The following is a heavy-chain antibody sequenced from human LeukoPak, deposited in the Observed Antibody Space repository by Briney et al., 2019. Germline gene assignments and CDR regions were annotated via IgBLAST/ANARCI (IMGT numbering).Heavy chain of an antibody. Sequence: GASVKVSCKASSYTFTRYGISWVRQAPGQGLEWMGWISGSNGNTNYAQKFQGRVSMTADTSTSTAYMELRSLRSDDTAVYYCARAGTFYDSSGYRYWGQGTLVTVSS. CDR3: ARAGTFYDSSGYRY. D-gene: IGHD3-22*01. CDR1: SYTFTRYG. V-gene: IGHV1-18*01. CDR2: ISGSNGNT. J-gene: IGHJ4*02.